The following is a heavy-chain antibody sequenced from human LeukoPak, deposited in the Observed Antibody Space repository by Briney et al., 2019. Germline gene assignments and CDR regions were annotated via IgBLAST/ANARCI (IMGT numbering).Heavy chain of an antibody. CDR2: ISGSGGST. J-gene: IGHJ3*01. D-gene: IGHD3-10*01. CDR3: ARDPGGSGTYYRGDAFDF. CDR1: GFTFSSYG. Sequence: PGGSLRLSCAASGFTFSSYGMSWVRQAPGKGLEWVSGISGSGGSTYYADSVKGRFTISRDNSKNTLYLQMNSLRAEDTAFFYCARDPGGSGTYYRGDAFDFWGQGTMVTVSS. V-gene: IGHV3-23*01.